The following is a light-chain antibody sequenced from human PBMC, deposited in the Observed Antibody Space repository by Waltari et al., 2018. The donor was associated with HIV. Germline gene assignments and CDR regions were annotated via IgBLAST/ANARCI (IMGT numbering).Light chain of an antibody. V-gene: IGLV1-44*01. CDR1: SSNIGSNT. Sequence: QSVLTQPPSTSGTPGQRVTISCSGSSSNIGSNTVNWYQQFPGTAPQLLIYSNDQRPSGGHDRFSASKSGTSASLAISGLQSEDEGNYYCAAWDDNLDGYVVFGGGTKLTVL. J-gene: IGLJ2*01. CDR2: SND. CDR3: AAWDDNLDGYVV.